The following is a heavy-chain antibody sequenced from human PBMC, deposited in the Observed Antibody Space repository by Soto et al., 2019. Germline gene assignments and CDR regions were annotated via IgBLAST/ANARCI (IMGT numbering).Heavy chain of an antibody. J-gene: IGHJ3*02. V-gene: IGHV1-24*01. D-gene: IGHD6-19*01. Sequence: ASVQVSCKASGDTFSSYAISWVRQAPGKGLEWMGGFDPEDGETIYAQKFQGRVTMTEDTSTDTAYMELSSLRSEDTAVYYCAAIAVAPAFDIWGQGTMVNV. CDR1: GDTFSSYA. CDR2: FDPEDGET. CDR3: AAIAVAPAFDI.